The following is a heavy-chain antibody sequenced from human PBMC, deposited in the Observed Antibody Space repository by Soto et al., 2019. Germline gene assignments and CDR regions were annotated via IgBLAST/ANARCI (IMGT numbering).Heavy chain of an antibody. CDR1: GFTFCSYA. CDR3: VLWPPYYFDY. CDR2: ISGSGGST. D-gene: IGHD3-10*01. Sequence: GGSLRLSCAASGFTFCSYAVSWVRQAPGKGLEWVSAISGSGGSTYYADSVKGRFTISRDNSKNTLYLQMNSLRAEDTAVYYCVLWPPYYFDYWGQGTLVTVSS. J-gene: IGHJ4*02. V-gene: IGHV3-23*01.